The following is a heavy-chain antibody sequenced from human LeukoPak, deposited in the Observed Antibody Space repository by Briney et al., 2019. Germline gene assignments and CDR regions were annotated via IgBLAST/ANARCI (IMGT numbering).Heavy chain of an antibody. V-gene: IGHV4-34*01. CDR2: INHSGST. D-gene: IGHD2-21*01. CDR3: ARGPRSPSIVVVIASRFDY. J-gene: IGHJ4*02. Sequence: PSETLSLTCAVYGGSFSGYYWSWIRQPPGKGLEWIGEINHSGSTNYNTSLKSRVTISVDTSKNQFSLKLSSVTAADTAVYYCARGPRSPSIVVVIASRFDYWGQGTLVTVSS. CDR1: GGSFSGYY.